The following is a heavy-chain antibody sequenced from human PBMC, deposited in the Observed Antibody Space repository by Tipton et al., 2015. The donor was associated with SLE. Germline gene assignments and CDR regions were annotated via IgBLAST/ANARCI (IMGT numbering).Heavy chain of an antibody. D-gene: IGHD2-8*02. CDR2: IHHSGST. CDR3: ARDVGGYNTGWFPYYFDY. CDR1: GGSIRSSNW. Sequence: TLSLTCAVSGGSIRSSNWWSWVRQPPGKGLEWIGEIHHSGSTNSNPSLKSRVTISVDKSKNQFSLKLSSVTAADTAVYYCARDVGGYNTGWFPYYFDYWGQGTLVTVSS. V-gene: IGHV4-4*02. J-gene: IGHJ4*02.